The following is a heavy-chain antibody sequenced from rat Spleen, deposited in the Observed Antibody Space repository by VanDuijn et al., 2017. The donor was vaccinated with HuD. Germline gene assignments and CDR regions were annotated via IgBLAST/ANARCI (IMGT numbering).Heavy chain of an antibody. Sequence: EVQLVESGGGLVQPGKSMKLSCAASGFTFSNSAMTWVRQAPTKGLEWVASITNSGGITYYRDSVKGRFTISRDNAKSTLYLQMDSLRSEDRATYYCTSSQLAYGGQGVMVTVSS. CDR1: GFTFSNSA. V-gene: IGHV5-46*01. J-gene: IGHJ2*01. CDR3: TSSQLAY. D-gene: IGHD1-10*01. CDR2: ITNSGGIT.